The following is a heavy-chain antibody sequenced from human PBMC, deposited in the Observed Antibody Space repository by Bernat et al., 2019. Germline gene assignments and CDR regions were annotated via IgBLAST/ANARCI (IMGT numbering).Heavy chain of an antibody. Sequence: EVQLVESGGGLVQPGGSLRLSCAASGFSLSSYWMSWVRQAPGEGLEWVANIKQDGSAKYYVASVTDRFNISRDNVKNSLYLQMNSLRVEDTAVYYCARAWRETGTRTPPIDFWGQGTLVTVSS. J-gene: IGHJ4*02. CDR3: ARAWRETGTRTPPIDF. V-gene: IGHV3-7*03. CDR2: IKQDGSAK. CDR1: GFSLSSYW. D-gene: IGHD1-1*01.